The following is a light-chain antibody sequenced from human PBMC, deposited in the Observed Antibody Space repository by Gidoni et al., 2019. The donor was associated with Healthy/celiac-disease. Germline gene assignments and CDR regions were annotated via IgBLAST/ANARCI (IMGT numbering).Light chain of an antibody. Sequence: SYVLTQPRSVSCAPGQTARITCGGTNLGSKSVHWYQQKPGQAPVLVVYDDSDRPSGIPERFSGSNSGNTATLTISRVEAGDEADYYCQVWDSSSDHPVFGGGTKLTVL. CDR2: DDS. V-gene: IGLV3-21*02. J-gene: IGLJ2*01. CDR1: NLGSKS. CDR3: QVWDSSSDHPV.